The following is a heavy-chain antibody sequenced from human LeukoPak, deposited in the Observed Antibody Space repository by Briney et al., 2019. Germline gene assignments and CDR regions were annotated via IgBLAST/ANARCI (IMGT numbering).Heavy chain of an antibody. Sequence: PGGSLRLSCAASGFTVSSNYMSWVRQAPGKGLVWVSRINSDGGSTTYADSVKGRFTISRDNAKNTLYLQMNSLRADDTAIYYCVRDHYYSMDVWGKGTTVTISS. CDR2: INSDGGST. J-gene: IGHJ6*03. CDR3: VRDHYYSMDV. CDR1: GFTVSSNY. V-gene: IGHV3-74*01.